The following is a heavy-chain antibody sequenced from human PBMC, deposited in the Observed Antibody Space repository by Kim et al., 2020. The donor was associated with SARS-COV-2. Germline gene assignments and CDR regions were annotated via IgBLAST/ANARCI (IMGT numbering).Heavy chain of an antibody. CDR2: MNPNNGDT. CDR1: GYTFTSYD. J-gene: IGHJ5*02. D-gene: IGHD2-15*01. CDR3: ARDYGGSSGWFDP. Sequence: ASVKVSCKAFGYTFTSYDINWVRQATGQGLEWLGWMNPNNGDTGYAQKFQGRVTMTRNTSTGTAYMELSSLRSEDTAVYYCARDYGGSSGWFDPWGEGTLVTVSS. V-gene: IGHV1-8*02.